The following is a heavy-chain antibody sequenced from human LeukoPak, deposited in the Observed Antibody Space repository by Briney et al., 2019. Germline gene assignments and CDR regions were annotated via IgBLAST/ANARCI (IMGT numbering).Heavy chain of an antibody. J-gene: IGHJ4*02. Sequence: PGGSLRLSCAASGFTVSSNYMSWVRQAPRKGLEWVSVIYSGGSTYYADSVKGRFTISRDNSKNTLYLQMNSLRAEDTAVYYCARDLPICSGGSCYTGPFDYWGQGTLVTVSS. CDR2: IYSGGST. CDR3: ARDLPICSGGSCYTGPFDY. D-gene: IGHD2-15*01. CDR1: GFTVSSNY. V-gene: IGHV3-53*01.